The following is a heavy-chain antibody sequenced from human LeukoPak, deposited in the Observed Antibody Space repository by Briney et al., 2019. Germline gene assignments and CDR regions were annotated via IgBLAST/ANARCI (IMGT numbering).Heavy chain of an antibody. CDR3: ARDLRWLVTADF. Sequence: PGGSLRLSCAASGFSFSDYAMHWVRQAPGKGLEWVAIISYDGNNIHYADSMKGRFTISRDNSKNTLYLQMNSQRPEDTAVYYCARDLRWLVTADFWGQGALVTVSS. CDR2: ISYDGNNI. J-gene: IGHJ4*02. V-gene: IGHV3-30-3*01. D-gene: IGHD5-24*01. CDR1: GFSFSDYA.